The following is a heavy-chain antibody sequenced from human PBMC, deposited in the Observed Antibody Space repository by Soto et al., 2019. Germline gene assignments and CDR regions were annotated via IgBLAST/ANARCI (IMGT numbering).Heavy chain of an antibody. Sequence: EVQLVESGGGVVQPGASLRLSCAASGFTFSSFGMNWVRQAPGKGLEWVSYISSSSSNIYYADSVKGRYTISRDNAKNSLYLQMSSLRAEDTAVYYWAKAQPRYSDYWGQGTLATVSS. CDR1: GFTFSSFG. CDR3: AKAQPRYSDY. V-gene: IGHV3-48*01. CDR2: ISSSSSNI. J-gene: IGHJ4*02.